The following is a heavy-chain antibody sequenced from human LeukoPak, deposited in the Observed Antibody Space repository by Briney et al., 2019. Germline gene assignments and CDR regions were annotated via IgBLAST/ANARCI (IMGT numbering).Heavy chain of an antibody. CDR3: ARGGGYCSGGRCFLDAFNI. D-gene: IGHD2-15*01. CDR2: IYNSGS. Sequence: SETLSLTCTVSGGSISAYYWSWIRQSPGKGLEWFGYIYNSGSNYNPSLKRRVTISLDTSRNQFSLKLSSETAADTAVYFCARGGGYCSGGRCFLDAFNIWGQGTMVTVSS. J-gene: IGHJ3*02. V-gene: IGHV4-59*01. CDR1: GGSISAYY.